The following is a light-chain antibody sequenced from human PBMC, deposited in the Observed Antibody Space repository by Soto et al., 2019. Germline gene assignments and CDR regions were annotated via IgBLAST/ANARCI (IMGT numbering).Light chain of an antibody. J-gene: IGLJ2*01. CDR1: SSNVVGNA. CDR3: AAWDGSQVV. CDR2: SDN. Sequence: QSVLTQPPSASGTPGQRVTISCSRSSSNVVGNAVNWYQVLPGTAPKLLMYSDNQRPSGVPDRFSGSKSGTSASLVISGPLSVDEADYFCAAWDGSQVVFGGGTKLTVL. V-gene: IGLV1-44*01.